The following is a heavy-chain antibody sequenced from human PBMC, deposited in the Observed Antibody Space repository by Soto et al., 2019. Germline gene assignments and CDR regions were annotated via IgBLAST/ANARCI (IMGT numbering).Heavy chain of an antibody. CDR1: GFTFSSYA. CDR3: ARAPLGRTAMAEGGDY. Sequence: GGSLRLSCAASGFTFSSYAMHWVRQAPGKGLEWVAVISYDGSNKYYADSVKGRFTISRDNSKNTPYLQMNSLRAEDTAVYYCARAPLGRTAMAEGGDYWGQGTLVTVSS. D-gene: IGHD5-18*01. J-gene: IGHJ4*02. V-gene: IGHV3-30-3*01. CDR2: ISYDGSNK.